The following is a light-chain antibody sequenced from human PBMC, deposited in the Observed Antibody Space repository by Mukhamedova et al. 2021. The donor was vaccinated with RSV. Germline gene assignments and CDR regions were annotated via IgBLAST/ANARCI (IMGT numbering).Light chain of an antibody. J-gene: IGKJ1*01. V-gene: IGKV1-5*03. Sequence: ITCRASQSISTWLAWYQQKPGKAPKALIYEASGLETGVPSGFSGSGSGTEFTLTISSLQPDDFATYYCQQYDSYPWTFGQGTKV. CDR3: QQYDSYPWT. CDR2: EAS. CDR1: QSISTW.